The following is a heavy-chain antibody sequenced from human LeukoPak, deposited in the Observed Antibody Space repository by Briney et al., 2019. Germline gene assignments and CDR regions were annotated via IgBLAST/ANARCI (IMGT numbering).Heavy chain of an antibody. V-gene: IGHV3-7*01. Sequence: GGSLRLSCAASGFIFSSYWMSWVRQAPGKGLEWVANIKQDGSEKDYVDSVKGRFTISRDNAKNSLYLQMNSLRAEDTAVYYCAREVVRSRSDYEDYYYYMDVWGKGTTVTVSS. CDR3: AREVVRSRSDYEDYYYYMDV. D-gene: IGHD3-10*01. CDR1: GFIFSSYW. CDR2: IKQDGSEK. J-gene: IGHJ6*03.